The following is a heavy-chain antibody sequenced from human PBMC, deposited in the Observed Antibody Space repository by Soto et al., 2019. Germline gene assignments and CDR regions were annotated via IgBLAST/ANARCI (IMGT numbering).Heavy chain of an antibody. D-gene: IGHD6-19*01. CDR2: ISYDGSNK. V-gene: IGHV3-30*18. CDR3: AKDLPKMIAVAGTEGWGYYYYGMDV. CDR1: GFTFSSYG. Sequence: QVQLVESGGGVVQPGRSLRLSCAASGFTFSSYGMHWVRQAPGKGLEWVAVISYDGSNKYYADSVKGRFTISRDNSKNTLYLQMNSLRAEDTAVYYCAKDLPKMIAVAGTEGWGYYYYGMDVWGQGTTVTVSS. J-gene: IGHJ6*02.